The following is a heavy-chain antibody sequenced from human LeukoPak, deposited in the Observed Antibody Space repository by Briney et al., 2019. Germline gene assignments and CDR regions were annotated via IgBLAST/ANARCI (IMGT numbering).Heavy chain of an antibody. D-gene: IGHD2-15*01. V-gene: IGHV3-66*01. J-gene: IGHJ6*02. CDR3: ARDAGYCSGGSCAAPYGMDV. CDR1: GFTVSSNY. CDR2: IYSGGST. Sequence: GGSLRLSCAASGFTVSSNYMSWVRQAPGKGLEWVSVIYSGGSTYYADSVKGRFIISRDNSKNTLYLQMNSLRAEDTAVYYCARDAGYCSGGSCAAPYGMDVWGQGTTVTVSS.